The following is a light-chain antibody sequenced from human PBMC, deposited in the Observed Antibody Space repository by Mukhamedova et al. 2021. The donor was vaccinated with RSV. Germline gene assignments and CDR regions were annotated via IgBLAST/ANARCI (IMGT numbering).Light chain of an antibody. Sequence: GERATLSCRASQSVSSSYLAWYQQKPGQAPRLLIYGASSRATGIPDRFSGSGSGTDFTLTISRLEPEDFAVYYCQQYGSSPPWT. J-gene: IGKJ1*01. CDR1: QSVSSSY. CDR3: QQYGSSPPWT. CDR2: GAS. V-gene: IGKV3-20*01.